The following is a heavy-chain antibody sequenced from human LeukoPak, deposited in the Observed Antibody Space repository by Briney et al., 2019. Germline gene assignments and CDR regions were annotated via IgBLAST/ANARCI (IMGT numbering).Heavy chain of an antibody. V-gene: IGHV1-2*04. D-gene: IGHD6-19*01. CDR2: INPNSGGT. CDR3: ARGLDSSGWYIGY. J-gene: IGHJ4*02. CDR1: GYTFTGYY. Sequence: ASVKVSCKASGYTFTGYYMHWVRQAPGQGLEWMGWINPNSGGTNYAQKFQGWVTMTRDTSISTAYMELSRLRSDDTAVYYCARGLDSSGWYIGYWGQGTLVTVSS.